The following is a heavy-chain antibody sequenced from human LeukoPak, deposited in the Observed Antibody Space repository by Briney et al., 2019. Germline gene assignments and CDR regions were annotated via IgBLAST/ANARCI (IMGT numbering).Heavy chain of an antibody. Sequence: SETLSLTCSVSGGSISQYYWGWIRQPPGKRLEWMGQIYSSGSTDYNPSLKSRVSISMDSSENQFSLKLSSPTAADTAVYYCARIIRGSFSSLGYMDVWGKGPTVTVSS. V-gene: IGHV4-59*01. CDR1: GGSISQYY. CDR3: ARIIRGSFSSLGYMDV. D-gene: IGHD3-10*01. CDR2: IYSSGST. J-gene: IGHJ6*03.